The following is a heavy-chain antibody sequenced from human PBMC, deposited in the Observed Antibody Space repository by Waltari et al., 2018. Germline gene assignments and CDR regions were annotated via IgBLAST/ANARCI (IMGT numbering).Heavy chain of an antibody. CDR2: MRPNNGKT. Sequence: QVQLVQSGAEVKKPGASVTVSCKAYGYTITSYDINWVRQTTGQGLEWMGWMRPNNGKTVAAHNFPGRVTITRNTSILTAYMQLSSLRSEDTAVYYCAGRDRYIAARPGRTYYVDYWGQGTLVTVSS. CDR3: AGRDRYIAARPGRTYYVDY. CDR1: GYTITSYD. V-gene: IGHV1-8*01. J-gene: IGHJ4*02. D-gene: IGHD6-6*01.